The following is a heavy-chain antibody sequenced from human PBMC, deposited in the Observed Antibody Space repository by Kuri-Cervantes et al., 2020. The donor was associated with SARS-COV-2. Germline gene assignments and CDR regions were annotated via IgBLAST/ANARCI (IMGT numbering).Heavy chain of an antibody. D-gene: IGHD6-13*01. V-gene: IGHV1-24*01. CDR1: GYTLTELS. CDR2: FDPEDGET. J-gene: IGHJ6*03. Sequence: ASVKVSCKVSGYTLTELSMHWVRQAPGKGLEWMGGFDPEDGETIYAQKFQGRVTMTEDTSTDTAYMELSSLRSEDTAVYYCARASRLAAPYNYFYYYLDGWGKGTTVTVSS. CDR3: ARASRLAAPYNYFYYYLDG.